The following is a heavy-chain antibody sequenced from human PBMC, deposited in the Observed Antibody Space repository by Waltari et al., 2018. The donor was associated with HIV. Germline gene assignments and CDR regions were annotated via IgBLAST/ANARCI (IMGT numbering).Heavy chain of an antibody. CDR2: IKSKTDGGTT. D-gene: IGHD3-3*01. V-gene: IGHV3-15*01. J-gene: IGHJ5*02. Sequence: GKGLAWVGRIKSKTDGGTTDYAAPVKGRFTISRDDSKNTLYLQMNSLKTEDTAVYYCTTSVLRFPGWFDPWGQGTLVTVSS. CDR3: TTSVLRFPGWFDP.